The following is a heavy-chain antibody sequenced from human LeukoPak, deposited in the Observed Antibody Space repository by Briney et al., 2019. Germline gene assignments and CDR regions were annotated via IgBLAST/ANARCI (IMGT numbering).Heavy chain of an antibody. V-gene: IGHV1-8*01. J-gene: IGHJ4*02. CDR1: GYTFTSYD. Sequence: ASVKVSCKASGYTFTSYDIDWVRQASGQGLEWMGWMNPHSGNTGSAQKFQGRLTMTRNTSMSTAYMELSSLKSEDTAVYFCARRLAAGGTAVGYWGQGTLVTVSS. D-gene: IGHD6-13*01. CDR3: ARRLAAGGTAVGY. CDR2: MNPHSGNT.